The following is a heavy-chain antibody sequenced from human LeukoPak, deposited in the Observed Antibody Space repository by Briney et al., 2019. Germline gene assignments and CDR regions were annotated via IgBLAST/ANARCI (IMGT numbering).Heavy chain of an antibody. V-gene: IGHV4-61*01. CDR2: IYYSGST. CDR1: GGSVSSGSCY. J-gene: IGHJ6*02. D-gene: IGHD4-17*01. CDR3: ARVPVTTLHYYYYYGMDV. Sequence: PSETLSLTCTVSGGSVSSGSCYWSWIRQPPGKGLEWIGYIYYSGSTNYNPSLKSRVTISVDTSKNQFSLKLSSVTAADTAVYYCARVPVTTLHYYYYYGMDVWGQGTTVTVSS.